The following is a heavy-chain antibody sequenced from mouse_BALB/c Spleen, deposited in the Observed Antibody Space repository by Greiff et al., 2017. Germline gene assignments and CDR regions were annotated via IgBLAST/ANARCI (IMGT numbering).Heavy chain of an antibody. CDR1: GFTFSSYA. V-gene: IGHV5-6-5*01. J-gene: IGHJ2*01. Sequence: EVKVVESGGGLVKPGGSLKLSCAASGFTFSSYAMSWVRQTPEKRLEWVASISSGGSTYYPDSVKGRFTISRDNARNILYLQMSSLRSEDTAMYYCARGVSLPYFDYWGQGTTLTVSS. CDR2: ISSGGST. D-gene: IGHD6-2*01. CDR3: ARGVSLPYFDY.